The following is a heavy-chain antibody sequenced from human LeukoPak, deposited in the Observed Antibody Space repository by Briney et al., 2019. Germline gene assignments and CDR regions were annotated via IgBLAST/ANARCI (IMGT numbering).Heavy chain of an antibody. J-gene: IGHJ5*02. V-gene: IGHV1-2*02. CDR2: INPNSGGT. D-gene: IGHD6-13*01. CDR1: GYTFTGYY. CDR3: ARDDPAAGTRGFDP. Sequence: ASVKVSCKASGYTFTGYYMHWVRQAPGQGLEWMGWINPNSGGTNYAQKLQGRVTMTTDTSTSTAYMELRSLRSDDTAVYYCARDDPAAGTRGFDPWGQGTLVTVSS.